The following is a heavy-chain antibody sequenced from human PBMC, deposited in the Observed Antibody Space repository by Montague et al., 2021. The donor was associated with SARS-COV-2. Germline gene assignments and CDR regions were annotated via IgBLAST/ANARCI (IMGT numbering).Heavy chain of an antibody. J-gene: IGHJ3*02. V-gene: IGHV3-48*03. Sequence: SLRLSCAASGSAFGDYAVNWLRQAPGKGLEWLAFVSSFSSNTYYADSVKGRFRISKDTSKSSGYLQMNTLRVDDTALYYCATQSPEFGISQKAFDIWGRGTMVIVSS. CDR3: ATQSPEFGISQKAFDI. CDR2: VSSFSSNT. D-gene: IGHD3-3*01. CDR1: GSAFGDYA.